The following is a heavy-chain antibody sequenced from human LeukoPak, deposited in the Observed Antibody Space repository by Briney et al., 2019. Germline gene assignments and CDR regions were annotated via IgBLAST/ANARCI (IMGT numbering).Heavy chain of an antibody. V-gene: IGHV3-74*01. CDR3: ARGWYGPDS. Sequence: PGGSLRLSCAASGVTFSGHSMHWVRQAPGKGLVWVSGISRGGTITNYADAVKGRFTISRDNAKNTLYLQMNSLRVEDTAVYSCARGWYGPDSCGQGTLVTVSS. J-gene: IGHJ5*01. CDR1: GVTFSGHS. D-gene: IGHD1-14*01. CDR2: ISRGGTIT.